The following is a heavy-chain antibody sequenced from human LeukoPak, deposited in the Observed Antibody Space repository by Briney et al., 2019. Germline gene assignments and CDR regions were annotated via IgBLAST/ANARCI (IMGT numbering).Heavy chain of an antibody. CDR2: ISWNSGSI. CDR3: ANQRWLHSNFDS. V-gene: IGHV3-9*01. J-gene: IGHJ4*02. D-gene: IGHD5-24*01. Sequence: PGGSLRLSCAASGFTFDDYAMHWVRQAPGKGLEWVSGISWNSGSIGYADSVKGRFTISRDNAKNSLYLQMNSLRAEDTALYYCANQRWLHSNFDSWGQGTLVTVSS. CDR1: GFTFDDYA.